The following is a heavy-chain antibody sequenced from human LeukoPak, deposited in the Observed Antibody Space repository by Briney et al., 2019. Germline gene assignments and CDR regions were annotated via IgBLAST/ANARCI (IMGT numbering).Heavy chain of an antibody. Sequence: GGSLRLSCAASGFKFSTYSMNWVRQAPGKGLGWVSYVSSSGSTIYYGDSVNGRFTISRDNAKNSLYLQMASLRVEDTAVYSCARGHSYDPDYWGQGTLVTVSS. CDR3: ARGHSYDPDY. D-gene: IGHD5-18*01. V-gene: IGHV3-48*04. J-gene: IGHJ4*02. CDR1: GFKFSTYS. CDR2: VSSSGSTI.